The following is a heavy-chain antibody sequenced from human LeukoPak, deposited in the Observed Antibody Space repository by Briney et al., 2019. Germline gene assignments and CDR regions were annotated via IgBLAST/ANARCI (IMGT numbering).Heavy chain of an antibody. D-gene: IGHD5-18*01. V-gene: IGHV1-2*02. CDR1: GYTFTGYY. Sequence: GASVKVSCKASGYTFTGYYMHWVRQAPGQGPEWMGWINPNSGGTNYAQKFQGRVTMTRDTSISTAYMELSRLRSDDTAVYYCARDQSDTAMVTFYYYYMDVWGKGTTVTVSS. J-gene: IGHJ6*03. CDR2: INPNSGGT. CDR3: ARDQSDTAMVTFYYYYMDV.